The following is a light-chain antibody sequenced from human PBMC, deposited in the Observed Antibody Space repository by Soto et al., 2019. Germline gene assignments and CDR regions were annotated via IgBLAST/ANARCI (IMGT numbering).Light chain of an antibody. J-gene: IGKJ1*01. CDR1: QSLSNR. V-gene: IGKV1-5*01. Sequence: DIQMTQSPSTLSASVGDRVTITCRASQSLSNRLAWYQQKPGKAPKVLIYDASSLESGVPSRFSGSGSGTDFLLTISSLQPDDFATSYCQYYSAVWAFVQGTNGDIK. CDR2: DAS. CDR3: QYYSAVWA.